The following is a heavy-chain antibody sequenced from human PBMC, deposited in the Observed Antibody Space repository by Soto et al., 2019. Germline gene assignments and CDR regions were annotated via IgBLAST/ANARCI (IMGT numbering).Heavy chain of an antibody. CDR3: AKDWRYSGSCDAFDI. D-gene: IGHD1-26*01. CDR1: GFTFSSYA. CDR2: ISGSGGST. J-gene: IGHJ3*02. Sequence: GGSLRLSCAASGFTFSSYAMSWVRQAPGKGLEWVSAISGSGGSTYYADSVKGRFTISRDNSKNTLYLQMNSLRAEDAAVYYCAKDWRYSGSCDAFDIWGQGTMVTVSS. V-gene: IGHV3-23*01.